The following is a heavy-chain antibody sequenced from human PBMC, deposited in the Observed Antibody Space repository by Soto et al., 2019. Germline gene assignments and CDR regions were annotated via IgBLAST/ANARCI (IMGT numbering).Heavy chain of an antibody. CDR3: ARVGRDCSSTSCSSFDY. CDR2: ISSSSSYI. Sequence: GGSLRLSCAASGFTFSSYSMNWVHQAPGKGLEWVSSISSSSSYIYYADSVKGRFTISRDNAKNSLYLQMNSLRAEDTAVYYCARVGRDCSSTSCSSFDYWGQGTLVTVSS. CDR1: GFTFSSYS. J-gene: IGHJ4*02. V-gene: IGHV3-21*01. D-gene: IGHD2-2*01.